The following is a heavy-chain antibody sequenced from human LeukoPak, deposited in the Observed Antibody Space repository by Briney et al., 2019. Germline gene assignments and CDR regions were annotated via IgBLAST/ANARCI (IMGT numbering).Heavy chain of an antibody. D-gene: IGHD6-13*01. CDR3: AREESQQLVPFDY. CDR2: IYYSGTT. Sequence: SETLSLTCSVPGGSISSSYWSWIRQPPGRGLEWIGYIYYSGTTNYNPSLKSRVTISVDTSKNQFSLKLSSVTAADTAVYYCAREESQQLVPFDYWGQGTLVTVSS. V-gene: IGHV4-59*12. J-gene: IGHJ4*02. CDR1: GGSISSSY.